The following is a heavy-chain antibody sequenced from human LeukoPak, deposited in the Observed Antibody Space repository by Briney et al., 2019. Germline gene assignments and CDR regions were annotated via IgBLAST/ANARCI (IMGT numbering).Heavy chain of an antibody. Sequence: PGGSLRLSCAASGFTFSSYEVNWVRQAPGKGLEWVSYISSSGSTIYYADSVKGRFTISRDNGKNSLYLQMNSLRAEDTAVYYCAELGITIIGGVWGKGTTVTISS. J-gene: IGHJ6*04. D-gene: IGHD3-10*02. CDR1: GFTFSSYE. CDR3: AELGITIIGGV. CDR2: ISSSGSTI. V-gene: IGHV3-48*03.